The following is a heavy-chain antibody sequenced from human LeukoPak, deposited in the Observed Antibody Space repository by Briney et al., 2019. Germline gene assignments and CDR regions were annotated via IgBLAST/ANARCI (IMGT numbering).Heavy chain of an antibody. J-gene: IGHJ6*03. Sequence: ASVKVSCKASGYTFTSYYMHWVRQAPGQGLEWMGWINPNSGGTNYAQKFQGRVTMTRDASISTAYMELSSLRSEDTAVYYCAREGRTYCSGGSCPQLEKEYCYYYYMDVWGKGTTVTVSS. V-gene: IGHV1-2*02. CDR3: AREGRTYCSGGSCPQLEKEYCYYYYMDV. CDR2: INPNSGGT. D-gene: IGHD2-15*01. CDR1: GYTFTSYY.